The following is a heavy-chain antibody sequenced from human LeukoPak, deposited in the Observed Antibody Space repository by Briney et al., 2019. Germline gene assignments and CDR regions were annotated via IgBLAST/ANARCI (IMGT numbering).Heavy chain of an antibody. D-gene: IGHD6-19*01. Sequence: GGSLRLSCAASGFTFSSYYMSWVRQAPGKGVEWVSYISSSGSSIYYADSVKGRFTISRDNAKNSLYLQMNSLRAEDTAVYYCVRDRIEVAGTGDYWGQGTLVTVSS. CDR1: GFTFSSYY. J-gene: IGHJ4*02. CDR3: VRDRIEVAGTGDY. V-gene: IGHV3-11*01. CDR2: ISSSGSSI.